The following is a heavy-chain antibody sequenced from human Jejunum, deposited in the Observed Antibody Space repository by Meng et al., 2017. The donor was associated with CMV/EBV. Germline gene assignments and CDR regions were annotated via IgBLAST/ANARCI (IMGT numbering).Heavy chain of an antibody. D-gene: IGHD3-22*01. V-gene: IGHV1-2*02. Sequence: HWGRQAPGQGPEWMGLIKPDSGATNYAQNFRGRVTMTTDTSTTTAYMELSRLTSDDTAVYYCARVSDFYDSRGYLYDRSLDKWGQGTLVTVSS. CDR3: ARVSDFYDSRGYLYDRSLDK. J-gene: IGHJ4*02. CDR2: IKPDSGAT.